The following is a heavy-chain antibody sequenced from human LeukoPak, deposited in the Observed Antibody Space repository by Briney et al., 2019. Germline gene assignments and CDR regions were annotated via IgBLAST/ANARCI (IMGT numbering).Heavy chain of an antibody. J-gene: IGHJ4*02. CDR3: ASGYSYGSGY. CDR1: GGSFSGYY. D-gene: IGHD5-18*01. CDR2: INHSGST. V-gene: IGHV4-34*01. Sequence: PSETLSLTCAVYGGSFSGYYWSWIRQPPGKGLEWIGEINHSGSTSYNPSLKSRVTISVDTSKNQFSLKLSSVTAADTAVYYCASGYSYGSGYWGQGTLVTVSS.